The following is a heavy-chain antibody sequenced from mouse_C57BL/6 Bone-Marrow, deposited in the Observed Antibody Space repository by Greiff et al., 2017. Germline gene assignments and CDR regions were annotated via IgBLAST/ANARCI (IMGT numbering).Heavy chain of an antibody. CDR1: GFNIKDDY. CDR3: TTGRGYGSFAY. V-gene: IGHV14-4*01. J-gene: IGHJ3*01. Sequence: EVQLQQSGAELVRPGASVKLSCTASGFNIKDDYMHWVKQRPEQGLEWIGWIDPENGDTEYASKFQGKATITADTSSNTAYLQLSSLTSEDTAVYYCTTGRGYGSFAYWGQGTRVTVSA. D-gene: IGHD2-2*01. CDR2: IDPENGDT.